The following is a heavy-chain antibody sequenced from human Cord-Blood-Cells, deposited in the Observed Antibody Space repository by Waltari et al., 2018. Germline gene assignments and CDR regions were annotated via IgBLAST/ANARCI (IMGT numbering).Heavy chain of an antibody. V-gene: IGHV1-24*01. CDR2: FDPEDGET. J-gene: IGHJ4*02. Sequence: QVQLVQSGAAVKKPGASVKVSCKVSGYTFTAFSIHWVREAPGKGLEWMGGFDPEDGETIYAQKFQGRVTMTEDTSTDTAYMELSSLRSEDTAVYYCATDLGWGELSRFDYWGQGTLVTVSS. CDR3: ATDLGWGELSRFDY. D-gene: IGHD3-16*02. CDR1: GYTFTAFS.